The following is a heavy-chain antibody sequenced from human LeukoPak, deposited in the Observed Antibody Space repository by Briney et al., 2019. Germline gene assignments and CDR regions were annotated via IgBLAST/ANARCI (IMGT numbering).Heavy chain of an antibody. V-gene: IGHV4-61*02. Sequence: PSQTLSLTCTVSGGSMSSGSYYWSWIRRPAGKGLEWIGRIYTSGSTNYNPSLKSRVTISVDTSKNQFSLKLSSVTAADTAVYYCARVNYYDSSGYIDYWGQGTLVTVSS. D-gene: IGHD3-22*01. CDR2: IYTSGST. CDR1: GGSMSSGSYY. CDR3: ARVNYYDSSGYIDY. J-gene: IGHJ4*02.